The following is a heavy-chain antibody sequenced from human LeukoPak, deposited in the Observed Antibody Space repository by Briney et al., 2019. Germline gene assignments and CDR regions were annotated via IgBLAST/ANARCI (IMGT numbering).Heavy chain of an antibody. CDR1: GFTLSNAG. J-gene: IGHJ4*02. Sequence: GGSLRLSCAASGFTLSNAGMSWVRQAPGKGLEWVGLIKSKTDGGTTDYAAPVKGRFTISRDDSKNTLYLQMNSLKTEDTAVYYCTTDPATVTIRGSGWGQGTLVTVSS. D-gene: IGHD4-11*01. V-gene: IGHV3-15*01. CDR3: TTDPATVTIRGSG. CDR2: IKSKTDGGTT.